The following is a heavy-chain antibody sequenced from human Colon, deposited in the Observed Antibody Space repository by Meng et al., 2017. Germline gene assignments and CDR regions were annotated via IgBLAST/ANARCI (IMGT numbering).Heavy chain of an antibody. CDR1: GGVISRSDW. V-gene: IGHV4-4*02. Sequence: VQLQESGPGLVKPSETLALTCAVSGGVISRSDWWSWVRQPPGKGLEWIGETSHSGSTNYSPSLKSRVTISLDKSKNQLSLKLNSVTAADTAVYYCASSDYYRSDYWGQGTLVTVSS. CDR3: ASSDYYRSDY. CDR2: TSHSGST. D-gene: IGHD3-22*01. J-gene: IGHJ4*02.